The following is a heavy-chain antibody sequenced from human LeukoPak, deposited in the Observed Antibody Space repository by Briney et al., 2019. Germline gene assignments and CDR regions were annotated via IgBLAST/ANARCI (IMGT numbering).Heavy chain of an antibody. CDR1: GFTFSKYW. CDR3: VRFLLQGTTGEKWFDP. J-gene: IGHJ5*02. V-gene: IGHV3-74*01. Sequence: PGGSLRLSCAASGFTFSKYWMHWVRQAPGKGLVWVSRINSDGSSTSYADSVKGRFTISRDNAKNTLYLQMNSLRAEDTAVYYCVRFLLQGTTGEKWFDPWGQGTLVTVSS. D-gene: IGHD1-7*01. CDR2: INSDGSST.